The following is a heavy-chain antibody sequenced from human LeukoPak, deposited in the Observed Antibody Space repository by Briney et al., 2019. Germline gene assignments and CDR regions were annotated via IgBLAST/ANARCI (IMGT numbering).Heavy chain of an antibody. D-gene: IGHD2-2*01. J-gene: IGHJ6*02. CDR1: GGSISSGDYY. CDR3: ARDGRYCSSTSCENYYYYGMDV. V-gene: IGHV4-30-4*01. CDR2: IYYSGST. Sequence: PSETLSLTCTVSGGSISSGDYYWSWIRQPPGKGLEWIGYIYYSGSTYYNPSLKSRVTISVDTSKNQFSLKLSSVTAADTAVYYCARDGRYCSSTSCENYYYYGMDVWGQGTTVTVSS.